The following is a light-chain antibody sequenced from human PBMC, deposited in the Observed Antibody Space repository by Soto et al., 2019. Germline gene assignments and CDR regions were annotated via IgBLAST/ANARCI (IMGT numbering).Light chain of an antibody. CDR3: CSYAGL. Sequence: QSVLTQPPSASGSPGQSVTISCTGTSSDVGAYNYVSWYQQYPGKAPKLMIYDVSKRPSGVPDRFSGSKSGNTASLTISGLQAEDEADYYCCSYAGLFGGGTKLTVL. CDR1: SSDVGAYNY. V-gene: IGLV2-11*01. J-gene: IGLJ2*01. CDR2: DVS.